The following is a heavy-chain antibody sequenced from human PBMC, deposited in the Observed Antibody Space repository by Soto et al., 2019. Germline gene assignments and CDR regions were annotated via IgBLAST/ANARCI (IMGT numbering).Heavy chain of an antibody. D-gene: IGHD3-22*01. J-gene: IGHJ4*02. Sequence: SETLSLTCAVSGGSIISCGYSWSLIRQPPGKGLEWIGYIYHSGSTYYNPSLKSRVTISVDRSKNQFSLKLSSVTAADTAVYYCARFYSRYYYDSSGYFDYWGQGTLVTVSS. V-gene: IGHV4-30-2*01. CDR2: IYHSGST. CDR3: ARFYSRYYYDSSGYFDY. CDR1: GGSIISCGYS.